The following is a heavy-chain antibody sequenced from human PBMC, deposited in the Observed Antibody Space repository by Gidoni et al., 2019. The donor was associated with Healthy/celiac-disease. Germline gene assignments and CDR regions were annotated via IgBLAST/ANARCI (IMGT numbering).Heavy chain of an antibody. CDR2: IHWDDDK. D-gene: IGHD3-10*01. V-gene: IGHV2-5*02. J-gene: IGHJ4*02. CDR3: AHRPGYYGGWDDFDY. CDR1: GFSLSTRGVG. Sequence: QITLKESGPTLVKPTQTLTLTCTFSGFSLSTRGVGVGWIRQPPGKALEWLALIHWDDDKRYSPSLKSRLTITKDTSKNQVVLTMTNMDPVDTATYYCAHRPGYYGGWDDFDYWGQGTLVTVSS.